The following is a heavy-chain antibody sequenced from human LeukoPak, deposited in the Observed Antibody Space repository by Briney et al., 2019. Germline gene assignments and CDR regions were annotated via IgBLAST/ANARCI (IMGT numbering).Heavy chain of an antibody. D-gene: IGHD3-22*01. CDR2: IYYSGST. CDR1: GGSISSSSYY. V-gene: IGHV4-39*01. CDR3: ARLSSRSHPNFDY. J-gene: IGHJ4*02. Sequence: PSETLSLTCTVSGGSISSSSYYWGWIRQPPGKGLEWIGSIYYSGSTYYNPSLKSRVTISVDTSKNQFSLKLRSVTAADTAVYYCARLSSRSHPNFDYWGQGTLVTVSS.